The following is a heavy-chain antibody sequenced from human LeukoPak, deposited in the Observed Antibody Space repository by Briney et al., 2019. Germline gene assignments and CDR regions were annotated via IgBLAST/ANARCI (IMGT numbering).Heavy chain of an antibody. CDR3: ARDAPTGGWYGNYYYYMDV. Sequence: SETLSLTCTVSGGSISSYYWSWIRQPPGKGLEWIGYIYYSGSTNYNPSLKSRVTISVDTSKNQFSLKLSSVTAADTAVYYCARDAPTGGWYGNYYYYMDVWGKGTTVTVSS. D-gene: IGHD6-19*01. J-gene: IGHJ6*03. V-gene: IGHV4-59*01. CDR1: GGSISSYY. CDR2: IYYSGST.